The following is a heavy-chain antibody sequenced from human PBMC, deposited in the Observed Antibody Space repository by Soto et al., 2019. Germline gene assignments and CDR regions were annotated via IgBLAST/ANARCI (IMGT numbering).Heavy chain of an antibody. D-gene: IGHD3-10*01. CDR3: ARVRVVRGVIPYYFDY. Sequence: ASVKVSCKASGYTFTSYAMHWVRQAPGQRLEWMGWINAGNGNTKYSQKFQGRVTITRDTSASTAYMELSSLRSEDTAVYYCARVRVVRGVIPYYFDYWGQGTRVTVSS. J-gene: IGHJ4*02. CDR1: GYTFTSYA. V-gene: IGHV1-3*01. CDR2: INAGNGNT.